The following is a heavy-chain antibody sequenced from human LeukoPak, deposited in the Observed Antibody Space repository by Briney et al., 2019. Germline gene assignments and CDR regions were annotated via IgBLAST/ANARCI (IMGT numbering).Heavy chain of an antibody. D-gene: IGHD6-19*01. J-gene: IGHJ5*02. Sequence: ASVKVSCKTSGGTFSSYAFTWVRQAPGQGLEWMGGITPVTGTANYAQKFQGRVTITADEATSTAYMDLTSLRSEDTAVYYCAIEWGIWGDNSGQNWFDPWGQGTLVTVSS. CDR3: AIEWGIWGDNSGQNWFDP. CDR1: GGTFSSYA. V-gene: IGHV1-69*13. CDR2: ITPVTGTA.